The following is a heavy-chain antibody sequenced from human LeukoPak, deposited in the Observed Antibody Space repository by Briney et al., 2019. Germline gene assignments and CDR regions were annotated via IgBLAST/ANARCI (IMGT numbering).Heavy chain of an antibody. Sequence: PGGSLRLSCAASEFTFSSYAMHWVRQAPGKGLEWVAVMSYDGSNKYYADSVKGRFTISRDNSKNTLYLQMNSLRAEDTAVYYCARDHGSYYYFDYWGQGTLVTVSS. D-gene: IGHD1-26*01. V-gene: IGHV3-30-3*01. CDR1: EFTFSSYA. CDR3: ARDHGSYYYFDY. J-gene: IGHJ4*02. CDR2: MSYDGSNK.